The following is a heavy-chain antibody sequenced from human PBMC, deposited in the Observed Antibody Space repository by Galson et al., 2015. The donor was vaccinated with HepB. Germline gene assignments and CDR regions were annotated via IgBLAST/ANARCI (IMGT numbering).Heavy chain of an antibody. CDR3: TTDRYYDSSGYYFDPDAFDI. CDR1: GFTFSNAW. CDR2: IKSKTDGGTT. V-gene: IGHV3-15*07. Sequence: SLRLSCAASGFTFSNAWMNWVRQAPGKGLEWVGRIKSKTDGGTTDYAAPVKGRFTISRDDSKNTLYLQMNSLKTEDTAVYYCTTDRYYDSSGYYFDPDAFDIWGRGTMVTVSS. J-gene: IGHJ3*02. D-gene: IGHD3-22*01.